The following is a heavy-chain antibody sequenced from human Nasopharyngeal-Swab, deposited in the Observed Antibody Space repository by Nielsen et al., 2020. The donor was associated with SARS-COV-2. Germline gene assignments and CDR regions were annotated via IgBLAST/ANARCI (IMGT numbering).Heavy chain of an antibody. CDR3: ARDSRYGTPYYYYYTMDV. D-gene: IGHD5-18*01. J-gene: IGHJ6*03. Sequence: AAVKVSCKASGWTFSSYGVSWGRNAPGQGLVWMGWISAYNGNTDYAQKLQGRVTMTTDTSTSTAYMELRSLRSDDTAVYYCARDSRYGTPYYYYYTMDVWGKGTTVTVSS. CDR2: ISAYNGNT. CDR1: GWTFSSYG. V-gene: IGHV1-18*04.